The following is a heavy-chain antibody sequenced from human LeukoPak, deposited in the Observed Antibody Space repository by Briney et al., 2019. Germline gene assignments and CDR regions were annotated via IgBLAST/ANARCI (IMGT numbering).Heavy chain of an antibody. CDR1: GGSISSSSYY. Sequence: SETLSLTCTVSGGSISSSSYYWGWIRQPPGKGLEWIGSIYYSGSTYYNPSLKSRVTISVDTSKNQFSLKLSSVTAADTAVYYCARRFIQPAAILGPSYTYFDLWGRGTLVTVSS. V-gene: IGHV4-39*01. CDR2: IYYSGST. D-gene: IGHD2-2*02. J-gene: IGHJ2*01. CDR3: ARRFIQPAAILGPSYTYFDL.